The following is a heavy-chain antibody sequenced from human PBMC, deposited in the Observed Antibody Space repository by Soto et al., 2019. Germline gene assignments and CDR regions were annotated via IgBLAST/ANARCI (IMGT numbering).Heavy chain of an antibody. Sequence: GGSLRLSCAASGFTVSSNYMSWVRQAPGKGLEWVSVIYSGGSTYYADSVKGRFTISRDNSKNTLYLQMNSLRAEDTAVYYCARERLEEQQLGDYYYGMDVWGQGTTVTVSS. CDR3: ARERLEEQQLGDYYYGMDV. J-gene: IGHJ6*02. D-gene: IGHD6-13*01. V-gene: IGHV3-66*01. CDR2: IYSGGST. CDR1: GFTVSSNY.